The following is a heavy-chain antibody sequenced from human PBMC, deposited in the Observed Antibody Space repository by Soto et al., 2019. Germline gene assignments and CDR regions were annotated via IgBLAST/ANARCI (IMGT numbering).Heavy chain of an antibody. CDR3: AKKGRQSTSRNYFDY. J-gene: IGHJ4*02. Sequence: GSLRLSCAASGFTFSRYPMSWVRQAPGKGLEWVSTITENIGLTFYADSVKGRFAISRDNSKDTLFLHMNSLKVEDTGIYYCAKKGRQSTSRNYFDYLDQVAMVAVSS. CDR1: GFTFSRYP. CDR2: ITENIGLT. V-gene: IGHV3-23*01.